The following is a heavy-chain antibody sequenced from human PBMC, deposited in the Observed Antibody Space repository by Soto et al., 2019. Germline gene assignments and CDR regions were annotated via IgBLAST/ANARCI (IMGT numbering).Heavy chain of an antibody. V-gene: IGHV3-74*01. CDR2: INSDGSST. CDR3: VRTSLVVAAATREDY. D-gene: IGHD2-15*01. CDR1: GVSFSIYG. Sequence: WWCLRLSCAASGVSFSIYGMHWVRQAPGKGLVWVSRINSDGSSTSYADSVKGRFTISRDNAKNTLYLQMNSLRAEDTAVYYCVRTSLVVAAATREDYWGQGTLVTSPQ. J-gene: IGHJ4*02.